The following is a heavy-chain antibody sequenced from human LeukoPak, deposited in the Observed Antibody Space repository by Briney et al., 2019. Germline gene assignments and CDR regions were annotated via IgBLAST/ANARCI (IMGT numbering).Heavy chain of an antibody. CDR2: INWNGGST. CDR1: GFTFDDYG. D-gene: IGHD3-16*01. CDR3: AKGGRAHFDY. Sequence: PGGSLRLSCAASGFTFDDYGMSWVRQAPGRGLEWVSGINWNGGSTGYADSVKGRFTISRDNAKNTLYLQMNSLRVEDTAVYYCAKGGRAHFDYWGQGTLVTVSS. J-gene: IGHJ4*02. V-gene: IGHV3-20*04.